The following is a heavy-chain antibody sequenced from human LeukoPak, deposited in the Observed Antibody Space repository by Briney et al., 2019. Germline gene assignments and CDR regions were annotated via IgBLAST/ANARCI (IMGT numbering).Heavy chain of an antibody. CDR3: AREQKYYDFWSGYYTPSYYYYYMDV. CDR1: GFTFSSYS. CDR2: ISSSSSYI. J-gene: IGHJ6*03. D-gene: IGHD3-3*01. Sequence: GGSLRLSCAASGFTFSSYSVNWVRQAPGKGLEWVSSISSSSSYIYYADSVKGRFTISRDNAKNSLYLQMNSLRAEDTALYHCAREQKYYDFWSGYYTPSYYYYYMDVWGKGTTVTVSS. V-gene: IGHV3-21*04.